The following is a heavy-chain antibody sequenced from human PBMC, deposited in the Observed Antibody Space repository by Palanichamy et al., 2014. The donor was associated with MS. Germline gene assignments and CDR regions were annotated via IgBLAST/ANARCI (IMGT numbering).Heavy chain of an antibody. CDR3: ARGGQFWAY. CDR1: GGSFSGHY. D-gene: IGHD4-11*01. CDR2: INHSGST. V-gene: IGHV4-34*01. Sequence: QVQLQQWGAGLLKPSKTLSLTCAVFGGSFSGHYWSWIRQSSGKGLEWIGEINHSGSTNYNPSLKSRVTMSADTSKNQFSPKLRSMTAADTAVYFCARGGQFWAYWGQGTLVTVSS. J-gene: IGHJ4*02.